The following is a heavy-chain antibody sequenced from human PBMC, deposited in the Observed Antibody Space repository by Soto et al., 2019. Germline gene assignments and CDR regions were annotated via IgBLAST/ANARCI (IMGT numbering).Heavy chain of an antibody. CDR3: ARDPGNFYFDY. Sequence: AGVLRLSCAASGFTFSSYWMSWVRQAPGKGLEWVANIKQDGSEKYYVDSVKGRFTISRDNAKNSLYLQMNSLRAEDTAVYYCARDPGNFYFDYWGQGTLVTVSS. V-gene: IGHV3-7*03. CDR2: IKQDGSEK. J-gene: IGHJ4*02. CDR1: GFTFSSYW. D-gene: IGHD4-4*01.